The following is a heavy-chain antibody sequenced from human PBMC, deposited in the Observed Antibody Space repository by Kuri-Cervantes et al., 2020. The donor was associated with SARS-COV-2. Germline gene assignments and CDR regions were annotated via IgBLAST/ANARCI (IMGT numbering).Heavy chain of an antibody. Sequence: SCAVSGGSLTITNWWSWVRQPPGKGLEWIGEIHHSGDTSYNSSLESRVTISLDKSKNQSSLKLNSVTAADTAVYYCANLGPGGHAYSFLDYWGQGTLVTVSS. CDR2: IHHSGDT. CDR3: ANLGPGGHAYSFLDY. V-gene: IGHV4-4*02. CDR1: GGSLTITNW. D-gene: IGHD4-11*01. J-gene: IGHJ4*02.